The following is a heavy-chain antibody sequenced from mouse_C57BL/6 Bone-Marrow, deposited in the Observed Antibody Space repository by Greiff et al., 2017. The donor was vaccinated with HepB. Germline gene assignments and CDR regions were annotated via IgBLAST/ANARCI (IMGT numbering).Heavy chain of an antibody. CDR3: GNCDPETFAF. D-gene: IGHD4-1*01. V-gene: IGHV1-59*01. CDR2: IDPSDSYT. J-gene: IGHJ3*01. CDR1: GYTFTSYW. Sequence: QVQLQQPGAELVRPGTSVKLSCKASGYTFTSYWMHWVKQRPGQGLEWIGVIDPSDSYTNYNQKFKGKATLTVDTSSSTAYMQLSSLTSEDSAVYYCGNCDPETFAFWDQGTLVTVSA.